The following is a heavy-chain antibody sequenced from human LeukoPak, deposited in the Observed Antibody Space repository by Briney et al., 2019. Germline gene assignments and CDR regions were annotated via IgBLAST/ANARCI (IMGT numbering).Heavy chain of an antibody. Sequence: GGSLRHSCAASGFGFSNYGMHWVRQAPGKGLEWVAVMSYDGNIQYYADSVEGRFTISRDNSKNTLYLQMNSLRAEDTAVFYCAKDSGLLWFGDHFDLWGRGTLVTVSS. D-gene: IGHD3-10*01. V-gene: IGHV3-30*18. CDR2: MSYDGNIQ. CDR3: AKDSGLLWFGDHFDL. J-gene: IGHJ2*01. CDR1: GFGFSNYG.